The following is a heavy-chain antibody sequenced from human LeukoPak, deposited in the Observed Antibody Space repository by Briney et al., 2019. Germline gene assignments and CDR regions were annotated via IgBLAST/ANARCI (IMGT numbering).Heavy chain of an antibody. CDR1: GFTFSSYE. CDR2: ISSSGSTI. D-gene: IGHD3-10*01. CDR3: ARDSGNYYGSGSPDY. Sequence: GGSLRLSCAASGFTFSSYEMNWVRQAPGKGLEWVSYISSSGSTIYCADSVKGRFTISRDNAKNSLYLQMNSLRAEDTAVYYCARDSGNYYGSGSPDYWGQGTLVTVSS. V-gene: IGHV3-48*03. J-gene: IGHJ4*02.